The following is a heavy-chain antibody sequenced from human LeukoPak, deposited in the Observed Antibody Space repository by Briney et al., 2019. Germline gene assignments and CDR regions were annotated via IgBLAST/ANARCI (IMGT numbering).Heavy chain of an antibody. J-gene: IGHJ4*02. CDR1: GFTFSDYS. V-gene: IGHV3-21*04. Sequence: GGSLRLSCAASGFTFSDYSLNWVRQAPGKGLEWVSSISSSSDYIYYADSVKGRFTISRDNSKNTLYLQMNSLRVEDTAVYYCAKHHRMAARLVYFDYWGQGTLVTVSS. CDR2: ISSSSDYI. D-gene: IGHD6-6*01. CDR3: AKHHRMAARLVYFDY.